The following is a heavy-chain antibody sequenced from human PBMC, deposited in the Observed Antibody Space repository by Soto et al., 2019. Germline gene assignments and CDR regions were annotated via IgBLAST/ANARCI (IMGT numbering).Heavy chain of an antibody. J-gene: IGHJ4*02. CDR2: IYHTGTT. D-gene: IGHD3-3*02. CDR1: GYAISSGFY. Sequence: ETLSLTCDVSGYAISSGFYWAWIRQPPGKRLEWIGNIYHTGTTYYNPSLKTRVTMSVDTSKNQFSLRLSSVTAADTARHFWSGPWTDTRLDYWGQGTLVTVSS. CDR3: SGPWTDTRLDY. V-gene: IGHV4-38-2*01.